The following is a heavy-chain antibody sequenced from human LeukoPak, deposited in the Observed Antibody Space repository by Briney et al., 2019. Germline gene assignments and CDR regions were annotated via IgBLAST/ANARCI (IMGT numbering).Heavy chain of an antibody. D-gene: IGHD1-26*01. CDR2: IYYSGST. V-gene: IGHV4-59*01. J-gene: IGHJ4*02. CDR1: GGSISSYC. Sequence: PSETLSLTCTVSGGSISSYCWSWIRQPPGKGLEWIGYIYYSGSTNYNPSLKSRVTISVDTSKNQFSLKLSSVTAADTAVYYCARVGATRLFDYWGQGTLVTVSS. CDR3: ARVGATRLFDY.